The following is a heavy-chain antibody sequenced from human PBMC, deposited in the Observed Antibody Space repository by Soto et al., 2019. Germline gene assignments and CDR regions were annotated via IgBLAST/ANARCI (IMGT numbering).Heavy chain of an antibody. CDR3: ARVPDY. CDR1: GGSFRCYY. V-gene: IGHV4-34*01. Sequence: SETLSLTCAVDGGSFRCYYWSWIRQPPGKGLEWIGEINHSGHTYYNPSLKSRVTISVDTSKNQFSLKLSSVTAADTAVYYCARVPDYWGQGTLVTVSS. J-gene: IGHJ4*02. CDR2: INHSGHT.